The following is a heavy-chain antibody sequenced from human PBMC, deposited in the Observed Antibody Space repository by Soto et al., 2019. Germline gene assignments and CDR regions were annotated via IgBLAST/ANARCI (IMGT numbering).Heavy chain of an antibody. CDR2: IWYDGSNK. D-gene: IGHD2-15*01. Sequence: QVQLVESGGGVVQPGRSLRLSCAASGFTFSSYGMHWVRQAPGKGLEWVAVIWYDGSNKYYADSVKGRFTISRDNSKNTLYLQMNSLTAEDTAVYYCARDFLYCSGGSCYSDLAYYFDYWGQGTLVTVSS. J-gene: IGHJ4*02. CDR3: ARDFLYCSGGSCYSDLAYYFDY. CDR1: GFTFSSYG. V-gene: IGHV3-33*01.